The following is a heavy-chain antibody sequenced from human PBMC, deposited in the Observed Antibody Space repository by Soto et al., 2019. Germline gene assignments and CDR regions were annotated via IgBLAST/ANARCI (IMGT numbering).Heavy chain of an antibody. D-gene: IGHD6-6*01. CDR2: INPNRGGT. J-gene: IGHJ4*02. Sequence: QVQLMQSGAEVKKPGASVKVSCKASGYTFTGQYIHWVRQAPGQGLEWMGWINPNRGGTHYAQKFQGSVTMTRDTSISTAYMELRRLRSDDTSVYYCARDGEYSSSSGLLSYWGQGTLVTVSS. V-gene: IGHV1-2*02. CDR1: GYTFTGQY. CDR3: ARDGEYSSSSGLLSY.